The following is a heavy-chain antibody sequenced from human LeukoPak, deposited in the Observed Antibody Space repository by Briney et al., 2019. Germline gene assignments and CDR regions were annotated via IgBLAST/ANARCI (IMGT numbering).Heavy chain of an antibody. V-gene: IGHV4-59*01. J-gene: IGHJ6*02. CDR3: ARNLSPDYGMDV. CDR1: GGSISSYY. D-gene: IGHD3-16*01. Sequence: SETLSLTCTVSGGSISSYYWSWIRQPPGKGLEWIGYIYYSGSTYYNPSLKSRVTISVDTSKNQFSLKLSSVTAADTAVYYCARNLSPDYGMDVWGQGTTVTVSS. CDR2: IYYSGST.